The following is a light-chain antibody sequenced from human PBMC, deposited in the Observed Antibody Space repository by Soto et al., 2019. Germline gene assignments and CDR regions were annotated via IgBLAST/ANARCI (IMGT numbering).Light chain of an antibody. CDR3: QTWGSGIRVV. J-gene: IGLJ2*01. CDR2: VNSNGSH. CDR1: SGHSSYA. Sequence: QPVLTQSPSASASLGASVKLTCTLCSGHSSYAIAWHQQQPEKGPRYLMKVNSNGSHSKGDGIPDRFSGSSSGAERYLTISSLQSEAEADYYCQTWGSGIRVVFGGGTKLTVL. V-gene: IGLV4-69*01.